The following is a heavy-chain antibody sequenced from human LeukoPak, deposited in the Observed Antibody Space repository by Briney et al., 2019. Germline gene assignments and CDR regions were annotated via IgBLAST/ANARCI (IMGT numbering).Heavy chain of an antibody. CDR3: ARSDRDVDYDYVWGSYRSLNALDY. J-gene: IGHJ4*02. Sequence: ASVKVSCKASGYTFTSYGISWVRQAPGQGLEWMGWISAYNGNTNYAQKLQGRVTTTTDTSTSTAYMELRSLRSDDTAVYYCARSDRDVDYDYVWGSYRSLNALDYWGQGTLVTVSS. V-gene: IGHV1-18*01. CDR1: GYTFTSYG. D-gene: IGHD3-16*02. CDR2: ISAYNGNT.